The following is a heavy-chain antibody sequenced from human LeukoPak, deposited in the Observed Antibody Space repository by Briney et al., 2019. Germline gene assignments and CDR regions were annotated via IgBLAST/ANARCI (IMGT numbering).Heavy chain of an antibody. D-gene: IGHD6-13*01. Sequence: ASVKVSCKASGYTFTIYGISWVRQAPGQGLEWMGWISAYNGNTNYAQKLQGRVTLTTDTSTSTAYMELRSLRSDDTAVYYCARTGSSWFRYYFDYWGQGTLVTVSS. J-gene: IGHJ4*02. CDR3: ARTGSSWFRYYFDY. CDR1: GYTFTIYG. V-gene: IGHV1-18*01. CDR2: ISAYNGNT.